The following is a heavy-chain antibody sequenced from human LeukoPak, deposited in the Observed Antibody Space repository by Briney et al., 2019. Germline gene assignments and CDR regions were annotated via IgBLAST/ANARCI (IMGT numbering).Heavy chain of an antibody. CDR2: INHSGST. D-gene: IGHD3-22*01. J-gene: IGHJ1*01. Sequence: SETLSLTCAVYGGSFSGYYWSWIRQPPGKGLEWIGEINHSGSTNYNPSLKSRVTISVDTSKNQFSLKLSSVTAADTAVYNCARGRIPYYYDSTSSFQHWGQGTLVTVSS. CDR3: ARGRIPYYYDSTSSFQH. CDR1: GGSFSGYY. V-gene: IGHV4-34*01.